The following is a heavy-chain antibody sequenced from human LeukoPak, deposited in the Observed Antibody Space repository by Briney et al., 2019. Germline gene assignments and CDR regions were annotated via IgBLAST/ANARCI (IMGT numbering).Heavy chain of an antibody. CDR2: INHSGST. V-gene: IGHV4-34*01. CDR1: GSFSGYY. Sequence: SETLSLTCAVCGSFSGYYWSWIRQPPGKGLEWIGEINHSGSTNYNPSLKSRVTISVDTSKNQFSLKLSSVTAADTAVYYCARGRYGSALDYWGQGTLVTVSS. D-gene: IGHD3-10*01. J-gene: IGHJ4*02. CDR3: ARGRYGSALDY.